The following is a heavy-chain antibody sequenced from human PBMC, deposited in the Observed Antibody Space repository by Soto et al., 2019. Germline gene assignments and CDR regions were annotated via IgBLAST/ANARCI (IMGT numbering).Heavy chain of an antibody. CDR3: ARVGIAAAGGPSPIDY. V-gene: IGHV4-31*03. CDR2: IYYSGST. Sequence: TLSLTCTVSGGSISSGGYYWSWIRQHPGKGLEWIGYIYYSGSTYYNPSLKSRVTISVDTSKNQFSLKLSSVTAADTAVYYCARVGIAAAGGPSPIDYWGQGTLVTVSS. CDR1: GGSISSGGYY. D-gene: IGHD6-13*01. J-gene: IGHJ4*02.